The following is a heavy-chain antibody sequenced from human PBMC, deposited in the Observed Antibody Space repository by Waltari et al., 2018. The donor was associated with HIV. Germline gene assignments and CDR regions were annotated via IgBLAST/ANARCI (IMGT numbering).Heavy chain of an antibody. J-gene: IGHJ4*02. D-gene: IGHD5-18*01. CDR3: AKMSKSWLLAAGTFDY. V-gene: IGHV3-23*01. Sequence: EVQPLESGGALVQPGGSLRLFCAASGFPFSHYAMGWVRQAPGKGLEWVSSISSSGDTPRYAESVEGLLAISRDNSKNGLYLQINSLRADDTAIYYCAKMSKSWLLAAGTFDYWGQGTLVTVSS. CDR2: ISSSGDTP. CDR1: GFPFSHYA.